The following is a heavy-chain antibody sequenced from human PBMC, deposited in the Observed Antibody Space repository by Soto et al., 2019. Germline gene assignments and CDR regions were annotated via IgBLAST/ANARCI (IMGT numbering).Heavy chain of an antibody. V-gene: IGHV3-21*01. CDR1: GFTFRSYT. J-gene: IGHJ6*02. Sequence: GGSLRLSCAASGFTFRSYTMDWVRQAPGKGLEWVSSISSSSSDIYYADSVKGRFTVSRDNAKNSLYLQTNSLRAEDTAVYYCASLVAAPSSFSSYYYGMDVWGQGTTVTVSS. CDR2: ISSSSSDI. D-gene: IGHD6-6*01. CDR3: ASLVAAPSSFSSYYYGMDV.